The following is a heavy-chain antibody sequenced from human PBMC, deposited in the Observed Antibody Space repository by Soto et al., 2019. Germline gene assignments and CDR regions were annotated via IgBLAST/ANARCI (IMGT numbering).Heavy chain of an antibody. V-gene: IGHV3-7*05. J-gene: IGHJ6*02. D-gene: IGHD3-3*01. CDR3: ARDLSNYDFWSGYYYYYGMDV. CDR2: IKQDGSEK. Sequence: EVQLVESGGGLVQPGGSLRLSCAASGFTFSSYWMSWVRQAPGKGREWVANIKQDGSEKYYVDSVKGRFTISRDNAKNSLYLQMNSLRAEDTAVYYCARDLSNYDFWSGYYYYYGMDVWGQGTTVTVSS. CDR1: GFTFSSYW.